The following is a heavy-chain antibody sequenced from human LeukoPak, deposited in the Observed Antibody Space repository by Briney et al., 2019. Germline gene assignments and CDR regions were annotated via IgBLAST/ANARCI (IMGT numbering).Heavy chain of an antibody. CDR2: ISFDGNNT. CDR3: AKDQYDDYVWGSPFDY. Sequence: GGSLRLSCVASEFTFNNYGMHWVRQAPGKGLEWVALISFDGNNTYYADSVKGRFTISRDNSKNTLYLQMNSLRAEDTAVYYCAKDQYDDYVWGSPFDYWGQGTLVTVSS. CDR1: EFTFNNYG. D-gene: IGHD3-16*01. V-gene: IGHV3-30*18. J-gene: IGHJ4*02.